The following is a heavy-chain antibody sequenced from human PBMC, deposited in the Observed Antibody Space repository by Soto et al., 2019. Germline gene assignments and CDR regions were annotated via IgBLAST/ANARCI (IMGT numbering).Heavy chain of an antibody. J-gene: IGHJ4*02. Sequence: EVQLLESGGGLVQPGGSLRLSCAVSGFIFSNYPMSWVRQAPGKGLEWVSSVSPCGSNTYYADSVKGRFTMSRDNSDNRLHLQMNSLTAEDTAVYFCARRDSSGWYSLDYWGQGTLVTVSS. CDR1: GFIFSNYP. CDR2: VSPCGSNT. V-gene: IGHV3-23*01. CDR3: ARRDSSGWYSLDY. D-gene: IGHD6-19*01.